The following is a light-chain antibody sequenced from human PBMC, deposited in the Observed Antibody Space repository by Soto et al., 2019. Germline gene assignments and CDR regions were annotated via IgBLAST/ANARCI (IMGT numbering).Light chain of an antibody. Sequence: QSVLTQPRSVSGSPGQSVTISCTGTSSDVGGYNYVSWYQQHPGKAPKLMIYDVSKRPSGVPDCFSGSKSCNTASLTISVLQAEDEADSYCCSYAGSYAVVFGGGTKLTVL. CDR1: SSDVGGYNY. CDR2: DVS. CDR3: CSYAGSYAVV. J-gene: IGLJ2*01. V-gene: IGLV2-11*01.